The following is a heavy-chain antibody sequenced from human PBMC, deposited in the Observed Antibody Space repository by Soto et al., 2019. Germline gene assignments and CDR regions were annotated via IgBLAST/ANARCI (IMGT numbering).Heavy chain of an antibody. D-gene: IGHD4-17*01. Sequence: GGSLRLSCAASGFTFSSYAISWVRQAQGKGLEWVSAISKNGGSTYYADSVKGRFTISRDNSKNTLYLQMNSLRAEDTAVYYRAKPPYGEEYFQHWGQGALVTVSS. CDR3: AKPPYGEEYFQH. V-gene: IGHV3-23*01. CDR1: GFTFSSYA. CDR2: ISKNGGST. J-gene: IGHJ1*01.